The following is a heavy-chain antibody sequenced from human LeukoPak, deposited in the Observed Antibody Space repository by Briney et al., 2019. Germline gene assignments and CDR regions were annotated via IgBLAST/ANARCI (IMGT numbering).Heavy chain of an antibody. CDR1: GASISTYY. V-gene: IGHV4-59*01. Sequence: SETTSLTCTVSGASISTYYWTWVRQPPGKGLEWIGYIHYSGSTNYNPSLKSRVTISLDTSKNQFSLKLSSVTAADTAVYYCAREAYSGPVYYFDYWGQGTLVTVSS. J-gene: IGHJ4*02. CDR3: AREAYSGPVYYFDY. CDR2: IHYSGST. D-gene: IGHD2-21*01.